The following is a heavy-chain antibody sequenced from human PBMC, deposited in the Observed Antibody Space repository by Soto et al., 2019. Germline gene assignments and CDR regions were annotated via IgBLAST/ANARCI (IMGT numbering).Heavy chain of an antibody. D-gene: IGHD1-26*01. CDR3: ARVRIVGAREIDF. J-gene: IGHJ4*02. CDR2: ISGYNGDI. CDR1: GYTFNRHG. V-gene: IGHV1-18*04. Sequence: QVHLVQSGGEVKKPGASVKVSCTASGYTFNRHGITWVRQAPGQGLEWMGWISGYNGDINYEQKFQGRVTLSSDTRTSTVYLELKSLRFDDTAVYYCARVRIVGAREIDFWGQGTLVTVSA.